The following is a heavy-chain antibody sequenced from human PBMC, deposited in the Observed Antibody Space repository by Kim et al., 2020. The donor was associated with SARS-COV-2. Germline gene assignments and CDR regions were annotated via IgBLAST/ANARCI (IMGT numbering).Heavy chain of an antibody. CDR3: ARDDGSGSYNFDY. V-gene: IGHV1-2*02. J-gene: IGHJ4*02. Sequence: YAPKVQGRDTMTRDTSISTAYMELSRLRSDDTAVYYCARDDGSGSYNFDYWGQGTLVTVSS. D-gene: IGHD3-10*01.